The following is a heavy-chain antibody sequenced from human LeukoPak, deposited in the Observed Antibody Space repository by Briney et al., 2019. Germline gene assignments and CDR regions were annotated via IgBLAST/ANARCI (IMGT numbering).Heavy chain of an antibody. V-gene: IGHV1-18*01. D-gene: IGHD5-24*01. CDR3: ARTMAAPDENWFDP. J-gene: IGHJ5*02. CDR2: ISAYNGNT. Sequence: ASVKVSCKASGYTFTSYGISWVRQAPGQGLEWMGWISAYNGNTNYAQKLQGRVTMTTDTSTSTAYMELRSLRSDDTAVYYCARTMAAPDENWFDPWGQGTQVTVSS. CDR1: GYTFTSYG.